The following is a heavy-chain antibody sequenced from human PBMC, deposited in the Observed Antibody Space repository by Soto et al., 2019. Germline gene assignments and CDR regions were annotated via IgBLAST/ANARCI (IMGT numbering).Heavy chain of an antibody. CDR3: ARERSLDSSGYYTSSYWYFDL. V-gene: IGHV3-9*01. CDR1: GFTFDDYA. J-gene: IGHJ2*01. CDR2: ISWNSGNI. Sequence: EVQLVESGGGLVQPGTSLRLSCAASGFTFDDYAIHWVRQAPGKGLEWVAGISWNSGNIAYADSVKGRFTVSRDNAKNSLSLQMSSLRAEDTAVYYCARERSLDSSGYYTSSYWYFDLWGRGTLVTVSS. D-gene: IGHD3-22*01.